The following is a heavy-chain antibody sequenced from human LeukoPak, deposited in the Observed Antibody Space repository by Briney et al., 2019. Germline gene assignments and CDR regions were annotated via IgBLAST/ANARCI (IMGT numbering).Heavy chain of an antibody. J-gene: IGHJ4*02. Sequence: SVKVSCKASGGTSSSYAISWVRQAPGQGLEWMGGIIPIFGTANYAQKLQGRVTITADEYTRTAYMELSSLRSEDTAVYYCARETTPNTVFDYWGQGTLVTVSS. D-gene: IGHD4-11*01. CDR3: ARETTPNTVFDY. CDR2: IIPIFGTA. CDR1: GGTSSSYA. V-gene: IGHV1-69*13.